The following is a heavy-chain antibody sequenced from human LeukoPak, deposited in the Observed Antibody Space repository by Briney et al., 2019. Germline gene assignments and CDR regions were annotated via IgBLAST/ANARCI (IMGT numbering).Heavy chain of an antibody. V-gene: IGHV5-51*01. D-gene: IGHD3-22*01. CDR3: ARLEYYYDSSGYYPGDY. CDR1: GYSFTSYW. Sequence: GESLKISCKGSGYSFTSYWIGWVRQMPGKGLEWMGIIYPGDSDTRYSPSFQGQVTISADKSISTAYLQWSSLKAADTAMYYCARLEYYYDSSGYYPGDYWGQGTLVTVSS. CDR2: IYPGDSDT. J-gene: IGHJ4*02.